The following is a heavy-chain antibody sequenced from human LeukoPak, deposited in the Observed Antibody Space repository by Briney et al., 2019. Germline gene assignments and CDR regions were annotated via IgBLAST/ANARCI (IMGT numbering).Heavy chain of an antibody. Sequence: PGGSLRLSCAASGFTFSSCSMNWVRQAPGKGLEWVSSINSDSSIMYYAESVKGRFTISRDNAKNSLYLQMNSLRAEDTAVYYCARDRPYSGSHGGDYWGQGTLVTVSS. V-gene: IGHV3-21*04. D-gene: IGHD1-26*01. J-gene: IGHJ4*02. CDR2: INSDSSIM. CDR3: ARDRPYSGSHGGDY. CDR1: GFTFSSCS.